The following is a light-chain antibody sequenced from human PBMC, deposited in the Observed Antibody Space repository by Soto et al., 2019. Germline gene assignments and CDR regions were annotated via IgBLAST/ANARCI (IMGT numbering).Light chain of an antibody. CDR3: QQYNNWPLT. V-gene: IGKV3-15*01. CDR2: GAS. Sequence: EIVMTQSPATLSVSPGERATLSCRASQSISNNLAWYHQKPGQTPRLLIHGASTRATGIPARFSGSASGTEFTLTISSLQSEDFAVYYCQQYNNWPLTFGQGTKLQIK. J-gene: IGKJ2*01. CDR1: QSISNN.